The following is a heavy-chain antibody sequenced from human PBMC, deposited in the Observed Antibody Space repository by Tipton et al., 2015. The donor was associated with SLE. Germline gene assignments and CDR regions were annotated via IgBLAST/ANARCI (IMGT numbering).Heavy chain of an antibody. CDR3: ARLLVAAGTPWFDP. D-gene: IGHD6-13*01. CDR2: MSYSGST. Sequence: TLSLTCTVSGGSISSDDYYWTWIRQHPGKGLEWIGHMSYSGSTYYNPSLKSRITISVDTSKNLFSLKLSSVTAADTAVYYCARLLVAAGTPWFDPGGRGPLVTVSS. CDR1: GGSISSDDYY. J-gene: IGHJ5*02. V-gene: IGHV4-31*03.